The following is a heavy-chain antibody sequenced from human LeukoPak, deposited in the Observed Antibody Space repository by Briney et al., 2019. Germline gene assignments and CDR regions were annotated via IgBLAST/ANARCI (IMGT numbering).Heavy chain of an antibody. CDR1: GGSFSGYY. V-gene: IGHV4-34*01. CDR3: ARGCGGDCYSWPDY. Sequence: SETLSLTCAVYGGSFSGYYWSWIRQPPGKGLEWIGEINHSGSTNYNPSLKSRVTISVDTSKNQFSQKLSSVTAADTAVYYCARGCGGDCYSWPDYWGQGTLVTVSS. CDR2: INHSGST. J-gene: IGHJ4*02. D-gene: IGHD2-21*02.